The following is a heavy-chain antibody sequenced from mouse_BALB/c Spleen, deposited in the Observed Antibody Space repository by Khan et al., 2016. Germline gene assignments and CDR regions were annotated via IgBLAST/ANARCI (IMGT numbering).Heavy chain of an antibody. Sequence: LQLQQSGPELVKPGASVKISCKASGYSFTDYFMNWVMQSHGKSLEWIGRINPYSGDTFYNQRFKGKATLTVDKSSSTAHMDLRSLASEDSAVYFCASFGSSLWGQGTSVTVSS. CDR3: ASFGSSL. V-gene: IGHV1-20*02. J-gene: IGHJ4*01. CDR1: GYSFTDYF. CDR2: INPYSGDT. D-gene: IGHD1-1*01.